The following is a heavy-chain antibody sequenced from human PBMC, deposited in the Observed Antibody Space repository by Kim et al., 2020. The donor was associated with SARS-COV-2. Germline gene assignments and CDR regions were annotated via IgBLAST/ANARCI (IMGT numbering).Heavy chain of an antibody. D-gene: IGHD1-1*01. CDR3: ARDFVTGTTAVYYYYYGMDV. Sequence: GGSLRLSCAASGFTFSSYGMHWVRQAPGKGLEWVAVISYDGSNKYYADSVKGRFTISRDNSKNTLYLQMNSLRAEDTAVYYCARDFVTGTTAVYYYYYGMDVWGQGTTVTVSS. CDR2: ISYDGSNK. V-gene: IGHV3-33*05. J-gene: IGHJ6*02. CDR1: GFTFSSYG.